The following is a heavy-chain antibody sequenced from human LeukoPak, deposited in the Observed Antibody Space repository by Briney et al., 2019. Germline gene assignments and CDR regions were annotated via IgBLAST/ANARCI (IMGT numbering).Heavy chain of an antibody. Sequence: GGSLRLSCAASGFSFSSFPINWVRQAPGKGLEWVSHISSSGNTEYYLDSVRGRFTMSRDNAKNLLFLEMHSPSAEDTAVYYCARDTVNAPFVVSLDYWGQGALVTVSS. CDR2: ISSSGNTE. CDR3: ARDTVNAPFVVSLDY. V-gene: IGHV3-48*03. D-gene: IGHD2-8*01. J-gene: IGHJ4*02. CDR1: GFSFSSFP.